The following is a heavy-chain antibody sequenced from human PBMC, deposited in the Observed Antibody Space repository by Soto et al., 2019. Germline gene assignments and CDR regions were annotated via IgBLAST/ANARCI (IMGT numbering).Heavy chain of an antibody. V-gene: IGHV4-31*03. CDR1: GSSISSGGYY. CDR2: IYYSGST. CDR3: ARGKYYSNAFDI. J-gene: IGHJ3*02. D-gene: IGHD3-10*01. Sequence: PSETLSLTCTVSGSSISSGGYYWSWIRQHPGKGLEWIGYIYYSGSTYYNPSLKSRVTISVDTSKNQFSLKLSSVTAADTAVYYCARGKYYSNAFDIWGQGTMVTVSS.